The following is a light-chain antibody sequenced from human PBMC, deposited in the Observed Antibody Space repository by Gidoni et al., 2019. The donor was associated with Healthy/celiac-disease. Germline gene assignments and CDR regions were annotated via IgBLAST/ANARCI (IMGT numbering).Light chain of an antibody. CDR2: GAS. J-gene: IGKJ2*01. CDR3: QQYNNWPPYT. Sequence: EIVITQSPATLSVSPGERATLSCRASQSVSSNLAWYQQKPGQAPRLLIYGASTRATGIPARFSGSGSGTEFTLTISSLQSEDFAVYYCQQYNNWPPYTFXXXTKLEIK. CDR1: QSVSSN. V-gene: IGKV3-15*01.